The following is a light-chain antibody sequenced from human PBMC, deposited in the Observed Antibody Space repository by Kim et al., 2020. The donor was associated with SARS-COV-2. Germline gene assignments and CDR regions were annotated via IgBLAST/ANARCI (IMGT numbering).Light chain of an antibody. J-gene: IGKJ1*01. CDR3: QQYHTAPWT. CDR1: QNINDF. Sequence: DIQMTQSPSTVSASVGDRVSIPCRASQNINDFLAWYQQKPGKAPKLLIYKTSILESGVPLRFSGSGSGTEFTLTISSLQPDDFAIYYCQQYHTAPWTFGRGTKVDI. CDR2: KTS. V-gene: IGKV1-5*03.